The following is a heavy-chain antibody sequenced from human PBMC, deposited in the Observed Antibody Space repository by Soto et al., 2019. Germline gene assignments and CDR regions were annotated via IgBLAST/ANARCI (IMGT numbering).Heavy chain of an antibody. J-gene: IGHJ6*03. Sequence: PGGSLRLSCAASGFSFDDYAMHWVRQAPGKGLEWVSGISWNSGSIGYADSVKGRFTISRDNAKNSLYLQMNSLRAEDTALYYCAKDGEVAAATHYYYMDVWGKGTTVTVS. CDR1: GFSFDDYA. V-gene: IGHV3-9*01. D-gene: IGHD2-15*01. CDR2: ISWNSGSI. CDR3: AKDGEVAAATHYYYMDV.